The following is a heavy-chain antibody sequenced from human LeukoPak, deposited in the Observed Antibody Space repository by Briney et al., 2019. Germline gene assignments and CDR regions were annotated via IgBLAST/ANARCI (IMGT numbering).Heavy chain of an antibody. CDR3: AASLIAALPQGGH. CDR2: IVVGSGNT. Sequence: SVKVSCKASGFTFTSSAVQWVRQARGQRLEWIGWIVVGSGNTNYAQKFQERVTITRDMSTSTAYMELSSLRSEDTAVYYCAASLIAALPQGGHRGPGTLVTVSS. D-gene: IGHD6-6*01. J-gene: IGHJ4*01. V-gene: IGHV1-58*01. CDR1: GFTFTSSA.